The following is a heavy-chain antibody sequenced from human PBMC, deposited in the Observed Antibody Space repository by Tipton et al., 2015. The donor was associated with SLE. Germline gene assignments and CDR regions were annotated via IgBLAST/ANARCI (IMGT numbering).Heavy chain of an antibody. CDR3: ATTYYYGSGPEMDV. Sequence: TLSLTCTVSGGSISSTNHYWGWIRQPPGRGLEWIGSIYFSGSTNYNPSLKSRVTISVDTSKNQFSLKLSSVTAADTAVYYCATTYYYGSGPEMDVWGKGTTVTVSS. J-gene: IGHJ6*04. V-gene: IGHV4-39*07. D-gene: IGHD3-10*01. CDR1: GGSISSTNHY. CDR2: IYFSGST.